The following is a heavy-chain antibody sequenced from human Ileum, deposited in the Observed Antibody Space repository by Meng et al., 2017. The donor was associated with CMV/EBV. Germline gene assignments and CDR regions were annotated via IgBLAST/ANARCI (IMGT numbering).Heavy chain of an antibody. Sequence: ESGPGLVKPSQTLSLICTVSGDSISSGDFYWTWIRQSPGKGPEWIGYIYYSGSTYYNPSLKSRLTTALDTSKNQFSLRLTSVTDADTGVYYCATEYSASPGWFDPWGQGILVTVSS. D-gene: IGHD5-12*01. CDR3: ATEYSASPGWFDP. V-gene: IGHV4-30-4*08. CDR2: IYYSGST. CDR1: GDSISSGDFY. J-gene: IGHJ5*02.